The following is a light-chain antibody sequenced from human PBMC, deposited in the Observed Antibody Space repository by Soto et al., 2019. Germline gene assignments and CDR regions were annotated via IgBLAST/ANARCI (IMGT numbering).Light chain of an antibody. V-gene: IGKV1-6*01. J-gene: IGKJ4*01. CDR1: QGIRNE. CDR2: AAS. Sequence: AIQVTQSPSSLSASVGDRVTITCRASQGIRNELSWYQQKPGKAPKFLIFAASNLQSGVPSKFSGSGSGTDFTLTIISLQHEDLASDFCLQHDYYPFTFGGETKVEIK. CDR3: LQHDYYPFT.